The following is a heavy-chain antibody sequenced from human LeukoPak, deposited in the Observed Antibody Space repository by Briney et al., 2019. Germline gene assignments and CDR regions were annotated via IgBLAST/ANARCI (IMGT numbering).Heavy chain of an antibody. CDR3: ARDPFRSSFES. CDR1: GDSMNTYH. V-gene: IGHV4-4*07. D-gene: IGHD6-13*01. J-gene: IGHJ4*02. Sequence: SETLSFTCTVSGDSMNTYHWAWIRQPAGKGLEWIGRLHSSGNTNFNPSLKSRVSISVDRSKKQFSLEMTSATAADTAVYFCARDPFRSSFESWGQGILVTVSS. CDR2: LHSSGNT.